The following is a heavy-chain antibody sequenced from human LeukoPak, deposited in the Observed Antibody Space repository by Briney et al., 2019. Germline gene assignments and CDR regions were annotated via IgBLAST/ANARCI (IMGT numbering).Heavy chain of an antibody. CDR2: ISYSGRT. J-gene: IGHJ5*02. D-gene: IGHD5-12*01. V-gene: IGHV4-30-4*01. CDR3: ARQGGNIGSNWFDP. Sequence: PSQTLSLTCTVSGGSISSGDYYWSWIRQPPGKGLEWIGYISYSGRTSYNPSLKSRVSMSVDTSKNQFSLKLSSVTAADTAVYYCARQGGNIGSNWFDPWGQGTLVTVSS. CDR1: GGSISSGDYY.